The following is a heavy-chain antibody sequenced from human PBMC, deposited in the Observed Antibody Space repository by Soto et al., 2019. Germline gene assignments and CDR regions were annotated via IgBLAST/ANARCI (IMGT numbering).Heavy chain of an antibody. V-gene: IGHV1-46*01. Sequence: ASVKVSCKASGYTFTSYYRHCVRQAPGQGLEWMGIINPSGGSTTYAQRFQGRVTMTRDTSTSTVYMELSSLRSEDTAVYYCAREDPRSGAYIWGQGTMVTVSS. D-gene: IGHD3-3*01. J-gene: IGHJ3*02. CDR2: INPSGGST. CDR1: GYTFTSYY. CDR3: AREDPRSGAYI.